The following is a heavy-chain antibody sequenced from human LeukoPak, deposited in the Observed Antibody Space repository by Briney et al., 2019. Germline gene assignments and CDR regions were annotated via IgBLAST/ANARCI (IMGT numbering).Heavy chain of an antibody. J-gene: IGHJ5*02. CDR3: AKISTSFDWFDP. CDR2: ISGSGGST. D-gene: IGHD5/OR15-5a*01. Sequence: GGSLRLSCAATGFTFSSYAMSWVRQAPGKGLEWVSAISGSGGSTYYADSVKGRFTISRDNSKNTLYLQMNSLRAEDTAVYYCAKISTSFDWFDPWGQGTLVTVSS. CDR1: GFTFSSYA. V-gene: IGHV3-23*01.